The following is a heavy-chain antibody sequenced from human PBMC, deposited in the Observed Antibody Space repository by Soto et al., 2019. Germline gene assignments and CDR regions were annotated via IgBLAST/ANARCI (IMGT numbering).Heavy chain of an antibody. V-gene: IGHV4-30-4*01. Sequence: PWETLSLTGTVSGGSISSGDYYWSWIRQPPGKGLEWIGYIYYSGSTYYNPSLKSRVTISVDTSKNQFSLKLSSVTAADTAVYYCARDANYVDTAMALRFNWFDPGGQGTLVTVSS. D-gene: IGHD5-18*01. CDR2: IYYSGST. J-gene: IGHJ5*02. CDR1: GGSISSGDYY. CDR3: ARDANYVDTAMALRFNWFDP.